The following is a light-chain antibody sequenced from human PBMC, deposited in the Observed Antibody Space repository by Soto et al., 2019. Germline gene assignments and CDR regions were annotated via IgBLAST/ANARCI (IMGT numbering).Light chain of an antibody. Sequence: DIQMTQSPPTLSASVGDRVTITCRASQSISDWLAWYQQKPGKAPKLLIYDASSLESGVPSRFTGSGSGTEFTLTISSLQSDDFASYYCQQYDNYVTFGQGTKVEIK. CDR3: QQYDNYVT. CDR1: QSISDW. J-gene: IGKJ1*01. V-gene: IGKV1-5*01. CDR2: DAS.